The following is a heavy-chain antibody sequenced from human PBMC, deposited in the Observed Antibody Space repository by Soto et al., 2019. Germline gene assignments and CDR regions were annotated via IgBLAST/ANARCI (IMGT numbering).Heavy chain of an antibody. CDR2: INPSGGST. CDR1: GYTFTSYY. D-gene: IGHD6-13*01. Sequence: ASVKVSCKASGYTFTSYYMHWVRQAPGQGLEWMGIINPSGGSTSYAQKFQGKVTMTRDTSTSTVYMELSSLKASDTAMYYCARTAAAGKYYYGVDVWGQGTTVTVSS. CDR3: ARTAAAGKYYYGVDV. J-gene: IGHJ6*02. V-gene: IGHV1-46*01.